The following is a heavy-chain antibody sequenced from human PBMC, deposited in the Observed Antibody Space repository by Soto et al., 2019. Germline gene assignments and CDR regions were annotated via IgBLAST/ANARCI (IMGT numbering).Heavy chain of an antibody. D-gene: IGHD6-13*01. CDR3: AKAGLYAKQQLVQDYYYGMDV. J-gene: IGHJ6*02. CDR2: ISGSGGST. CDR1: GFTFSSYA. V-gene: IGHV3-23*01. Sequence: GGSLRLSCAASGFTFSSYAMSWVRQAPGKGLEWVSAISGSGGSTYYADSVKGRFTISRDNSKNTLYLQMNSLRAEDTAVYYCAKAGLYAKQQLVQDYYYGMDVWGQGTMVTVSS.